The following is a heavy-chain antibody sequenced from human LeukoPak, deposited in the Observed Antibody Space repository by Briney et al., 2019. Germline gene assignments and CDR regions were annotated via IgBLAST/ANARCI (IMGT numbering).Heavy chain of an antibody. Sequence: SETLSLTCTVSGYSISSGYYWGWIRQPPGKGLEWIGSIYHSGSTYYNPSLKSRVTILVDTSKNQFSLKLSSVTAADTAVYYCARDLKVPAAIFSNWFDPWGQGTLVTVSS. CDR2: IYHSGST. CDR1: GYSISSGYY. J-gene: IGHJ5*02. V-gene: IGHV4-38-2*02. CDR3: ARDLKVPAAIFSNWFDP. D-gene: IGHD2-2*01.